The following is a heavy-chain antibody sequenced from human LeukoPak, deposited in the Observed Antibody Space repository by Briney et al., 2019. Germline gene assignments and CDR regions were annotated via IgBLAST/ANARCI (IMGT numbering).Heavy chain of an antibody. Sequence: ASVKVSCKISGFSLRDLSMHWVRQAPGQGLEWMGWINPNSGGTNYAQKYQGRVTMTRDTSISTAYMDLSRLRSDDTAVYYCAREGRGWYFDLWGRGTLVTVSS. CDR1: GFSLRDLS. J-gene: IGHJ2*01. D-gene: IGHD3-10*01. CDR3: AREGRGWYFDL. CDR2: INPNSGGT. V-gene: IGHV1-2*02.